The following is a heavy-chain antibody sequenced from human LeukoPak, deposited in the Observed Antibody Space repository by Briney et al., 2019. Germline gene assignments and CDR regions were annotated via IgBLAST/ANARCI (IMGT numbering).Heavy chain of an antibody. V-gene: IGHV4-59*01. D-gene: IGHD6-6*01. Sequence: SETLSLTCTVSGGSISSYYWSWIWQPPGKGLEWIGYIYYSGSTNYNPSLKSRVTISVDTSKNQFSLKLSSVTAADTAVYYCARVVPDYYYYYGMDVWGQGTTVTVSS. CDR2: IYYSGST. J-gene: IGHJ6*02. CDR1: GGSISSYY. CDR3: ARVVPDYYYYYGMDV.